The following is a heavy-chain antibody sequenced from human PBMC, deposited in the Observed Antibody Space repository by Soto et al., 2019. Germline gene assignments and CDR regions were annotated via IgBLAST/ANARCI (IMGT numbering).Heavy chain of an antibody. Sequence: GGSLRLSCAASGFTFGSYGVHWVRQAPGKGLEWVAVISYDGSNKYYADSVKGRFTISRDNSKNTLYLQMNSLRAEDTAVYYCAKVQGTDKYYDFWSGHGPRARYFDLWGRGTLVTVSS. V-gene: IGHV3-30*18. J-gene: IGHJ2*01. CDR3: AKVQGTDKYYDFWSGHGPRARYFDL. D-gene: IGHD3-3*01. CDR1: GFTFGSYG. CDR2: ISYDGSNK.